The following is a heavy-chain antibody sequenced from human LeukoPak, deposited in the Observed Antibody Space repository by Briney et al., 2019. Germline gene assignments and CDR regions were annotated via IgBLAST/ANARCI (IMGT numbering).Heavy chain of an antibody. J-gene: IGHJ4*02. D-gene: IGHD1-26*01. CDR2: IIPIFGTA. Sequence: GASVKVSCKASGGTFSSYAISWVRQAPGQGLEWMGGIIPIFGTANYAQKFQGRVTITADESTSTAYMELSSLRSEDTAVYYCARDRSLGATVSSYYFDYWGQGTLVTVSS. CDR3: ARDRSLGATVSSYYFDY. V-gene: IGHV1-69*13. CDR1: GGTFSSYA.